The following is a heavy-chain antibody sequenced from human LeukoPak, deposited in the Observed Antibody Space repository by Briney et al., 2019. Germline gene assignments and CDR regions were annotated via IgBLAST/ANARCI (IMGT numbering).Heavy chain of an antibody. CDR3: AKDQNYYDSSGGFDY. Sequence: GGSLRLSCAASGFTFSSYGMHWVRQAPGKGLEWVAVISYDGSNKYYAGSVKGRFTISRDNSKNTLYLQMNSLRAEDTAVYYCAKDQNYYDSSGGFDYWGQGTLVTVSS. J-gene: IGHJ4*02. D-gene: IGHD3-22*01. CDR2: ISYDGSNK. CDR1: GFTFSSYG. V-gene: IGHV3-30*18.